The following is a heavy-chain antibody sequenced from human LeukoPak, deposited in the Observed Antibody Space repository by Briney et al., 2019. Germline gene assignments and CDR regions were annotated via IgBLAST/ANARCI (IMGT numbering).Heavy chain of an antibody. D-gene: IGHD6-19*01. Sequence: GGSLRLSCAASGFTFSSYEMNWVRQAPGKGLEWVSYISSSSYTIYYADSVKGRFTISRDNAKNSLYLQMNSLRAEDTAVYYCARDMFEQCLDYWGQGTLVTVSS. CDR2: ISSSSYTI. CDR1: GFTFSSYE. V-gene: IGHV3-48*03. CDR3: ARDMFEQCLDY. J-gene: IGHJ4*02.